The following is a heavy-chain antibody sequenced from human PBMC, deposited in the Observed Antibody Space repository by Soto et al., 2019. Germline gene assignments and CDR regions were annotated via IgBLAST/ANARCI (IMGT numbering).Heavy chain of an antibody. D-gene: IGHD7-27*01. CDR1: GGPLTSGGYD. J-gene: IGHJ5*02. CDR2: MYYTGTR. V-gene: IGHV4-61*08. CDR3: VSDVLGP. Sequence: XTLSLPCSVPGGPLTSGGYDWNWIRQSPGKGLEWIGYMYYTGTRNYNRSLRSRVSISIDTSKNQFSIKLTSATAADTAIYYCVSDVLGPWGQGTQGPVSS.